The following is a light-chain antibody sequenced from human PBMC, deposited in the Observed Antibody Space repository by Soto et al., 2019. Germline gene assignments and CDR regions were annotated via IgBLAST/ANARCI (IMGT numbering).Light chain of an antibody. Sequence: QSALTQPASVSGSPGQSITISCTGSTSDVGGSNYVSWYQQHPGRAPKLILYEVSNRPSGVSNRFSGSKSGHTASLTISGLQSEDEADYFCTSYTSYSTLDVFGTGTKLTVL. J-gene: IGLJ1*01. V-gene: IGLV2-14*01. CDR2: EVS. CDR3: TSYTSYSTLDV. CDR1: TSDVGGSNY.